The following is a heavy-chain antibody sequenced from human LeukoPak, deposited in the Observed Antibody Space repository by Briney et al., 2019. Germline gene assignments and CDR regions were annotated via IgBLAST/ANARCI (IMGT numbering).Heavy chain of an antibody. CDR1: GYTFTGFY. Sequence: VASVKVSCKASGYTFTGFYIHWMRQAPGQGLEWMGWIDPHSGDTNYAQKFQGRLTMTRDTSISTAYMELSRLRSDDTAIYYCARDGYYYDSSGYNYGLDYWGQGTLVTVSS. CDR2: IDPHSGDT. D-gene: IGHD3-22*01. CDR3: ARDGYYYDSSGYNYGLDY. J-gene: IGHJ4*02. V-gene: IGHV1-2*02.